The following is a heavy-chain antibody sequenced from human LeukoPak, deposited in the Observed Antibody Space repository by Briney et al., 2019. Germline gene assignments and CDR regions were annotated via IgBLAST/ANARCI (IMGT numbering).Heavy chain of an antibody. D-gene: IGHD2-15*01. CDR1: GGTFSSYA. CDR2: IIPIFGTA. Sequence: ASAKVSCKASGGTFSSYAISWVRQAPGQGLEWMGRIIPIFGTANYAQKFQGRVTITTDESTSTAYMELSSLRSEDTAVYYCARDLGVVAAAYYYYYMDVWGKGTTVTVSS. J-gene: IGHJ6*03. V-gene: IGHV1-69*05. CDR3: ARDLGVVAAAYYYYYMDV.